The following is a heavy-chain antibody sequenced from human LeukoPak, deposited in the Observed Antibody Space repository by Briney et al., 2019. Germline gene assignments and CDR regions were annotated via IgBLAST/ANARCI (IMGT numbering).Heavy chain of an antibody. Sequence: GGSLRLSCAASGFTFSSYAMNWVRQAPGKGLEWVSATGSTGVSTFYADSVKGRFTVSRDNSKNTLSLQMNSLRAEDTAVYYCAKDPGVVPAHYFDYWGQGILVTVSS. J-gene: IGHJ4*02. CDR3: AKDPGVVPAHYFDY. CDR1: GFTFSSYA. CDR2: TGSTGVST. V-gene: IGHV3-23*01. D-gene: IGHD2-2*01.